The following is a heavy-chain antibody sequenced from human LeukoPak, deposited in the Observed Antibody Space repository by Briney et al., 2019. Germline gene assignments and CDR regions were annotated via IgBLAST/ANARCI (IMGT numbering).Heavy chain of an antibody. Sequence: PSETLSLTCTISGGSISSYYWSWIRQPPGKGLEGIGYIYYSGSTNYNPSLKSRVTISVDTSKNQFSLKLSSVTAADTAVYYCAREHSGSYYFDYWGQGTLVTVSS. CDR2: IYYSGST. CDR3: AREHSGSYYFDY. V-gene: IGHV4-59*01. D-gene: IGHD1-26*01. CDR1: GGSISSYY. J-gene: IGHJ4*02.